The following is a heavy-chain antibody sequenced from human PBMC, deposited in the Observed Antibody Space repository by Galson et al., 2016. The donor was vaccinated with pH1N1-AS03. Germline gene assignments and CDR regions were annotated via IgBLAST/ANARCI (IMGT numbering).Heavy chain of an antibody. CDR1: GFTFSTYA. V-gene: IGHV3-23*01. CDR2: ISSTGSNT. J-gene: IGHJ4*02. D-gene: IGHD6-19*01. Sequence: SLRLSCAVSGFTFSTYAMTWVRQAPGRGLEWVSSISSTGSNTFYADSVMDRFTISRDNSKNTLYLQMNSRRAEDKAVFYCAKYTIDWYEDYWGQGTLVTVSS. CDR3: AKYTIDWYEDY.